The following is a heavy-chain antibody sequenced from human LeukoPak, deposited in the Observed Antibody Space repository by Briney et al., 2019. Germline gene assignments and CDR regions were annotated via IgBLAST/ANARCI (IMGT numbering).Heavy chain of an antibody. D-gene: IGHD6-19*01. Sequence: GGSLRLSCAASGFTFSSYAMSWVRQAPGKGLEWVSAISGSGGSTYYADSVKARFTISRDNSKNTLYLQMNSLRAEDTAVYYCAKAYSSGWSLFDYWGQGTLVTVSS. J-gene: IGHJ4*02. CDR2: ISGSGGST. CDR3: AKAYSSGWSLFDY. CDR1: GFTFSSYA. V-gene: IGHV3-23*01.